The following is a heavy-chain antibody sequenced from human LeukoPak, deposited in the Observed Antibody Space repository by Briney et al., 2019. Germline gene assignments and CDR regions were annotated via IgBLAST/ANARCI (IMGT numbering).Heavy chain of an antibody. CDR2: IYYSGST. V-gene: IGHV4-59*01. Sequence: PSETLSLTCTVSGGSISSYYWSWIRQPPRKGLEWIGYIYYSGSTNYNPSLKSRVTISVDTSKNQFSLKLSSVTAADTAVYYCARGAAAGLYYYYYGMDVWGQGTTVTVSS. D-gene: IGHD6-13*01. CDR1: GGSISSYY. J-gene: IGHJ6*02. CDR3: ARGAAAGLYYYYYGMDV.